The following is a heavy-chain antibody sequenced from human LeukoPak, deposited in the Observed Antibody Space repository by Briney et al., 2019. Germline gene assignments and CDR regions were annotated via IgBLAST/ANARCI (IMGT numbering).Heavy chain of an antibody. D-gene: IGHD3-22*01. J-gene: IGHJ5*02. Sequence: SETLSLTCSVSGGSISSFYLNWIRQPAGKGLEWIGRIYTSGSTNYNPSLKSRVTMSVDTSKNQFPLRLSSVTAADTAVYFCASSDSSSPLDPWGQGTLVTVSS. V-gene: IGHV4-4*07. CDR2: IYTSGST. CDR3: ASSDSSSPLDP. CDR1: GGSISSFY.